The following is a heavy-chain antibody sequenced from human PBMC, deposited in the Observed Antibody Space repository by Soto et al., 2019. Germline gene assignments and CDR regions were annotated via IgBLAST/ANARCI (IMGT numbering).Heavy chain of an antibody. CDR3: AKSAPMDAGDKYYYDF. CDR1: GGTFSSYA. CDR2: IIPFFGTA. J-gene: IGHJ4*02. V-gene: IGHV1-69*13. Sequence: SVKVSCKASGGTFSSYAISWVRQAPGQGLEWMGGIIPFFGTARYSQKFEDRITITADESTNTVYMDLRSLTSEDTAIYYCAKSAPMDAGDKYYYDFWGQGALVTSPQ. D-gene: IGHD4-17*01.